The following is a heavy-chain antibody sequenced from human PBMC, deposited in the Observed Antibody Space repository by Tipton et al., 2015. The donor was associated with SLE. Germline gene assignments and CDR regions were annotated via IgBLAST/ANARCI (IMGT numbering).Heavy chain of an antibody. Sequence: TLSLTCTVSGGSISSGGYYWSWIRQHPGKGLEWIGYIYYSGSTYYNPSLKSRVTISVDTSKNQFSLKLSSVTAADTAVYYCARGAPVATAYFDYWGQGTLVTVSS. J-gene: IGHJ4*02. CDR2: IYYSGST. D-gene: IGHD5-12*01. CDR3: ARGAPVATAYFDY. V-gene: IGHV4-31*03. CDR1: GGSISSGGYY.